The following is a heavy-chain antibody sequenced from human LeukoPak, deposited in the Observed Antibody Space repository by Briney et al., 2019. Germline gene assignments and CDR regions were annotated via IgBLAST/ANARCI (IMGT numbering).Heavy chain of an antibody. D-gene: IGHD3-3*02. CDR2: INHSGST. Sequence: SETLSLTCAVYGGSFSGYYWSWIRQPPGKGLEWIGEINHSGSTNYNPSLKSRVTISVDTSKNQFSLKLSSVTAAATAVYYCARGRIFGVAPYGMDVWGQGTTVTVSS. V-gene: IGHV4-34*01. CDR1: GGSFSGYY. J-gene: IGHJ6*02. CDR3: ARGRIFGVAPYGMDV.